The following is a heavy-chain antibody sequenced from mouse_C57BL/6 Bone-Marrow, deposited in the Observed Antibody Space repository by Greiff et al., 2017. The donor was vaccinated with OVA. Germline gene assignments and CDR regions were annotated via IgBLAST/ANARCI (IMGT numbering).Heavy chain of an antibody. V-gene: IGHV1-55*01. D-gene: IGHD1-1*01. Sequence: VQPQQPGAELVKPGASVKMSCKASGYTFTSYWITWVKQRPGQGLEWIGDIYPGSGSTNYNEKFKSKATLTVDTSSSTAYMQLSSLTSEDSAVYYCARFITTVVATRYYAMDYWGQGTSVTVSS. CDR1: GYTFTSYW. CDR3: ARFITTVVATRYYAMDY. CDR2: IYPGSGST. J-gene: IGHJ4*01.